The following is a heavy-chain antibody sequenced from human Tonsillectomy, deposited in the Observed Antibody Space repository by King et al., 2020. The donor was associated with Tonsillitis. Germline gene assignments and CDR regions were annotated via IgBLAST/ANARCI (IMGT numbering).Heavy chain of an antibody. J-gene: IGHJ6*02. CDR3: ARDPVTIFGVVTYYYYGMAV. CDR2: ISAYNGNT. CDR1: GYTFTSYG. Sequence: QLVQSGAEVKKPGASVKVSCKASGYTFTSYGISWVRQAPGQGLEWMGWISAYNGNTNYAQTLQGRVTMTTDTSTSTAYMELRSLRSDDTAVYYCARDPVTIFGVVTYYYYGMAVWGQGTTVTVPS. D-gene: IGHD3-3*01. V-gene: IGHV1-18*04.